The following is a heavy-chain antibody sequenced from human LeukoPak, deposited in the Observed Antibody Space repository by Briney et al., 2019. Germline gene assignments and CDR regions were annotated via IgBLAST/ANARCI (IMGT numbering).Heavy chain of an antibody. CDR3: ARGMTTVTKVYYGMDV. Sequence: GESLRISCKGSGYSFTSYWISWVRQMPGKGMEWMGRIDPSDSYTNYSPSFQGHVTISADKSISTAYLQWSSLKASDTAMYYCARGMTTVTKVYYGMDVWGKGTTVTVSS. CDR2: IDPSDSYT. J-gene: IGHJ6*04. D-gene: IGHD4-17*01. V-gene: IGHV5-10-1*01. CDR1: GYSFTSYW.